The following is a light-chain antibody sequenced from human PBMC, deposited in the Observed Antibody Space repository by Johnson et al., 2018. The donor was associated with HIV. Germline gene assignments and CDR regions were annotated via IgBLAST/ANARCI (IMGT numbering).Light chain of an antibody. CDR2: DNN. J-gene: IGLJ1*01. Sequence: QSVLTQPPSVSAAPGQKVTISCSGSSSNIGKNHVSWYQQFPGTAPKLLIYDNNKRPSGIPDRFSGSKSGTSATLGITGLQTGDEADYYCGTWDNSLSANVFGTGTKVTVL. CDR3: GTWDNSLSANV. V-gene: IGLV1-51*01. CDR1: SSNIGKNH.